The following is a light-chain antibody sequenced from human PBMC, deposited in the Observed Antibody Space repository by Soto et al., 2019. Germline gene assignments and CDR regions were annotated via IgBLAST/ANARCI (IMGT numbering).Light chain of an antibody. Sequence: DIQMTQSPSTLSASVGDRVTVTCRASQGISASLAWFQQRPGKAPKLLIYDASSLESGVPSRFSGSGSGTEFTLTISSLQPDDFATYYCQQYNSYSRTFGQGTKVEIK. CDR2: DAS. CDR3: QQYNSYSRT. CDR1: QGISAS. V-gene: IGKV1-5*01. J-gene: IGKJ1*01.